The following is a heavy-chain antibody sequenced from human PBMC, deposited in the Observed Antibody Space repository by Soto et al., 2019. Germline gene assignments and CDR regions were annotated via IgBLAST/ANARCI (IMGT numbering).Heavy chain of an antibody. J-gene: IGHJ6*02. D-gene: IGHD5-12*01. V-gene: IGHV1-69*13. Sequence: EASVKVSCKASGGTFSSYAISWVRQAPGQGLEWMGGIIPIFGTANYAQKFQGRVTITADESTSTAYMELSSLRSEDTAVYYCAKYRGYAGAQRYYYGMDVWGQGTTVTVSS. CDR3: AKYRGYAGAQRYYYGMDV. CDR1: GGTFSSYA. CDR2: IIPIFGTA.